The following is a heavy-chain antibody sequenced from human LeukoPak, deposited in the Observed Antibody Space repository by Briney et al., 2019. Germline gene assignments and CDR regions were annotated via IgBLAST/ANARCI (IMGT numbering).Heavy chain of an antibody. CDR2: ISGSGTNT. V-gene: IGHV3-23*01. Sequence: GGSLRLSCAASGFTFSSYAMSWVRQAPGKGLEWVSSISGSGTNTDYADSVKGRFTISRDNSKNTVNVQMNSLRAEDTALYYCARGSLYDSSGYYWDYWGQGTLVTVSS. CDR1: GFTFSSYA. CDR3: ARGSLYDSSGYYWDY. D-gene: IGHD3-22*01. J-gene: IGHJ4*02.